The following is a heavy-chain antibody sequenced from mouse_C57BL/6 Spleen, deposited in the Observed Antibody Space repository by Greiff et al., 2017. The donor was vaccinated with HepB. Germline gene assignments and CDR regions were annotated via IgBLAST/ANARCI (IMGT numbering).Heavy chain of an antibody. CDR1: GYSITSGYD. J-gene: IGHJ4*01. CDR3: ARDHYGSSYYYAMDY. D-gene: IGHD1-1*01. Sequence: ESGPGMVKPSQSLSLTCTVTGYSITSGYDWHWIRHFPGNKLEWMGYISYSGSTNYNPSLKSRIAITHDTSKNHFFLKLNSVTTEDTATYYCARDHYGSSYYYAMDYWGQGTSVTVSS. V-gene: IGHV3-1*01. CDR2: ISYSGST.